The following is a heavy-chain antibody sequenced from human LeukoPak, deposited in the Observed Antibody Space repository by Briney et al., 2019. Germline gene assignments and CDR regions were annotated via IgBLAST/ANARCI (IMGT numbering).Heavy chain of an antibody. CDR3: ARDKGTVGGARP. Sequence: GGSLRLSCAASGFTFDDYAMHWVRQAPGKGLEWVSGISWNSGSIGYADSVKGRFTISRDNSKNTLYLQMNSLRAEDTAVYYCARDKGTVGGARPWGQGTLVTVSS. V-gene: IGHV3-9*01. J-gene: IGHJ4*02. CDR2: ISWNSGSI. CDR1: GFTFDDYA. D-gene: IGHD1-26*01.